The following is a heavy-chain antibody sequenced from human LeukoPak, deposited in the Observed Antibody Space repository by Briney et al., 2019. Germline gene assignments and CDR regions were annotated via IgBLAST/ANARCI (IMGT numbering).Heavy chain of an antibody. V-gene: IGHV1-69*13. Sequence: ASVKVSCKASGGTFSSYAISWVRQAPGQGLEWMGGIIPIFGTANYAQKFQGRVTITADESTSTAYMELSSLRSEDTAVYYCARGPGSALGPKTLEVAESSDYWGQGTLVTVSS. CDR2: IIPIFGTA. CDR1: GGTFSSYA. J-gene: IGHJ4*02. D-gene: IGHD2-21*01. CDR3: ARGPGSALGPKTLEVAESSDY.